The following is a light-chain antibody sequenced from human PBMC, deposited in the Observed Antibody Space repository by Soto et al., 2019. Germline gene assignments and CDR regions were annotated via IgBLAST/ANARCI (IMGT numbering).Light chain of an antibody. CDR1: SRDVGGSNL. CDR3: SLNTATSTLCV. V-gene: IGLV2-14*01. CDR2: EVT. Sequence: QSALTQPASVSGSPGQSITISCSGTSRDVGGSNLVSWYQQYPGTAPKLMIYEVTNRPSGVSNRFSGSKSGNTASLTISGLQAEDAADYCCSLNTATSTLCVFGTGTKVTVL. J-gene: IGLJ1*01.